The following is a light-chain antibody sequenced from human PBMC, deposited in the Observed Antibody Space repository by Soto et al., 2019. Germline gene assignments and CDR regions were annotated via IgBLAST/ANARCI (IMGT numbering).Light chain of an antibody. J-gene: IGLJ2*01. CDR1: SSNLGAGSD. Sequence: QSVLPQPPSVSGAPGQRVTLSCTGSSSNLGAGSDVHWYQQLPGTAPKLLIYGHSNRPSGVPDRFSGSKSGTSASLAITGLQAEDEADYYCQSYDSSLSGGNVVFGGGTKLTVL. V-gene: IGLV1-40*01. CDR2: GHS. CDR3: QSYDSSLSGGNVV.